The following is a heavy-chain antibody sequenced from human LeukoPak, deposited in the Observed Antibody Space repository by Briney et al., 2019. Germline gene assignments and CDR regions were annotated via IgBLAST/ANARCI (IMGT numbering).Heavy chain of an antibody. CDR3: ARDGLYSYGYSYFDF. J-gene: IGHJ4*02. V-gene: IGHV4-59*12. Sequence: SETLSLTCTVSGVSISSFYWSWLGQPPGQGWKGRVNIYYGGSTNYNTSHKSRATTSGDTCKNQFYLKLSSVTAADTAVYYCARDGLYSYGYSYFDFWGQGTVVSVSS. D-gene: IGHD5-18*01. CDR1: GVSISSFY. CDR2: IYYGGST.